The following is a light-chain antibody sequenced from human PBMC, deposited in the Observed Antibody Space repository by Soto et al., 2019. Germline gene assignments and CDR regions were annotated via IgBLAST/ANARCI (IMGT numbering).Light chain of an antibody. CDR3: CSYAGSSTLYG. Sequence: QSALTQPASVSGSPGQSITISCTGTSSDVGSYNLVSWYQQHPGKAPKLMIYEGSKRPSGVSNRFSGSKSGSTASLTISGLQAEDEADYYCCSYAGSSTLYGFGTGTKLTVL. CDR1: SSDVGSYNL. V-gene: IGLV2-23*01. J-gene: IGLJ1*01. CDR2: EGS.